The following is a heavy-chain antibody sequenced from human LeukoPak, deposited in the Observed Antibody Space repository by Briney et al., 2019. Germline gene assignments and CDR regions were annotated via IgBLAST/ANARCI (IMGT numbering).Heavy chain of an antibody. CDR2: ISAYNGNT. Sequence: GASVKVSCKASGYTFTSYGISWVRQAPGQGLEWMGWISAYNGNTNYAQKLQGRVTMTTDTSTSTAYMELRSLRSDDTAVYYCARVSTEIRYFDWLLYGGYFDYWGQGTLVTVSS. V-gene: IGHV1-18*01. CDR1: GYTFTSYG. CDR3: ARVSTEIRYFDWLLYGGYFDY. D-gene: IGHD3-9*01. J-gene: IGHJ4*02.